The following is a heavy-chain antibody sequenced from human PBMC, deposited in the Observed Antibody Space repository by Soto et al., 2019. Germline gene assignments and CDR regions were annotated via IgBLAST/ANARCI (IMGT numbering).Heavy chain of an antibody. Sequence: QVQLVQSGAEVKKPGSSVKVSCKASGVPFSTYTLSWVRQAPGQGLAWMGGIIPIFGTANYAQKFQARVTINADESTNTVYMELSGLTSEDTAMYCCARGSHRSGIAVAGYYYWGQGTLVTVSS. CDR1: GVPFSTYT. J-gene: IGHJ4*02. CDR3: ARGSHRSGIAVAGYYY. CDR2: IIPIFGTA. D-gene: IGHD6-19*01. V-gene: IGHV1-69*01.